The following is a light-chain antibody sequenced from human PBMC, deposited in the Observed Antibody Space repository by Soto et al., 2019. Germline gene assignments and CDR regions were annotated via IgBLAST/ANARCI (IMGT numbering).Light chain of an antibody. CDR1: QSVSSSY. V-gene: IGKV3-20*01. CDR2: GAS. J-gene: IGKJ1*01. Sequence: EIVLTQSPGTLSLSPGERATLSCRASQSVSSSYLAWYQQKPGQAPRLLIYGASSRATGIPDRFSGSGSGTDFTLTIRRLEHEDFAVYYCHQYGSSPWTFGQGTKVDTK. CDR3: HQYGSSPWT.